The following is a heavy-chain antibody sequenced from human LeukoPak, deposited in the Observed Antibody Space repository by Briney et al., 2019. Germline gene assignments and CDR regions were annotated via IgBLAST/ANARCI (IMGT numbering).Heavy chain of an antibody. CDR2: INPNSGGT. CDR3: ARRSSSSRREGFDY. Sequence: ASVKVSCKASGYTFTGYYMHWVRQAPGQGLEWMGWINPNSGGTNYAQKLQGRVTMTTDTSTSTAYMELRSLRSDDTAVYYCARRSSSSRREGFDYWGQGTLVTVSS. D-gene: IGHD6-6*01. J-gene: IGHJ4*02. V-gene: IGHV1-2*02. CDR1: GYTFTGYY.